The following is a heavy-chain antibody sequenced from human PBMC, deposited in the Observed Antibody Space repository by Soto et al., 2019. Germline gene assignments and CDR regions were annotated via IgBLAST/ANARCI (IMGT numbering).Heavy chain of an antibody. Sequence: PGGSLRLSCAASGFTFSSYWMHWVRQAPGKGLVWVSRINSDGSNKNYADSVKGRFTISRDNSKNTLYLQMNSLRAEDTAVYYCTKGGGSCCFDCWGQGTLVTVSS. J-gene: IGHJ4*02. CDR2: INSDGSNK. CDR1: GFTFSSYW. V-gene: IGHV3-74*01. CDR3: TKGGGSCCFDC. D-gene: IGHD2-15*01.